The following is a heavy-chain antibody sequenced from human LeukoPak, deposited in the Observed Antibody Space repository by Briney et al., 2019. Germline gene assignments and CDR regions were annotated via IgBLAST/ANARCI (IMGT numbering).Heavy chain of an antibody. Sequence: PSETLSLTCTVSGGSISTYYWGWIRQPPGKGLEWIGSIYYSGSTYYNPSLKSRVTISVDTSKNQFSLKLSSVTAADTAVYYCARHVPSYYDILTGYFDWFDPWGQGTLVTVSS. D-gene: IGHD3-9*01. CDR1: GGSISTYY. CDR3: ARHVPSYYDILTGYFDWFDP. V-gene: IGHV4-39*01. CDR2: IYYSGST. J-gene: IGHJ5*02.